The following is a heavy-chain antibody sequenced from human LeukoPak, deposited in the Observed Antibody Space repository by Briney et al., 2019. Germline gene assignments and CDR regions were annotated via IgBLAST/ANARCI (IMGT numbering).Heavy chain of an antibody. CDR1: GFTFSSYG. V-gene: IGHV3-30*18. CDR2: ISYDGSNK. J-gene: IGHJ5*02. Sequence: GGSLRLSCAASGFTFSSYGMHWVRQAPGKGLEWVAVISYDGSNKYYADSVKGRFTISRDNSKNTLYLQMNSLRAEDTAVYYCAKDNDGGNSALDNWFDPWGQGTLVTVSS. D-gene: IGHD4-23*01. CDR3: AKDNDGGNSALDNWFDP.